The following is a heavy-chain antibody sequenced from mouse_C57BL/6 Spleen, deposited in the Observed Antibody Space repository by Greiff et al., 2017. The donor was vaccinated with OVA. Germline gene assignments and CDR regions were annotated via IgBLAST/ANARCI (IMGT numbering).Heavy chain of an antibody. V-gene: IGHV1-26*01. CDR2: INPNNGGT. CDR3: ERGDDHYAIDY. D-gene: IGHD2-3*01. Sequence: EVQLQQSGPELVKPGASVKISCKASGYTFTDYYMNWVKQSHGKSLEWIGDINPNNGGTSYNQKFKGKATLTVDESSSTAYMELRSLTSEDSAVYYCERGDDHYAIDYWGQGTSVTVSS. CDR1: GYTFTDYY. J-gene: IGHJ4*01.